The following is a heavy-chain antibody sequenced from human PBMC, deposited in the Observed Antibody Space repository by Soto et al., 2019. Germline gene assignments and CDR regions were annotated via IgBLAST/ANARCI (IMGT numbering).Heavy chain of an antibody. V-gene: IGHV1-18*04. Sequence: ASVKVSCKASGYTFTSYGINWVRRAPGQGLEWMGWISAYNGNTNYAQKLQGRVTMTTDTSTSTAYMELRSLRSDDTAVYYCARDVGATSKPYYFDYWGQGTLVTVS. J-gene: IGHJ4*02. D-gene: IGHD1-26*01. CDR2: ISAYNGNT. CDR1: GYTFTSYG. CDR3: ARDVGATSKPYYFDY.